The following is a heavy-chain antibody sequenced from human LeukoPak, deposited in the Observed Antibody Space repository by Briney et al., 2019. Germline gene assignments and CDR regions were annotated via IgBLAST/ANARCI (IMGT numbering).Heavy chain of an antibody. CDR1: GFTFSSRG. CDR3: AKGVALFYYDSSGYCDI. V-gene: IGHV3-30*02. CDR2: IWYDGSNT. Sequence: GGSLRLSCAASGFTFSSRGMHWVRQAPGKGLEWVGSIWYDGSNTYHADSVKGRFTISRDNPKNTLYLQMNSLRAEDTAVYYCAKGVALFYYDSSGYCDIWGQGTMVTVSS. D-gene: IGHD3-22*01. J-gene: IGHJ3*02.